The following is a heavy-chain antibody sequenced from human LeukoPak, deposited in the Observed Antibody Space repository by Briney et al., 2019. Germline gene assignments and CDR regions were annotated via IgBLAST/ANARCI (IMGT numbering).Heavy chain of an antibody. CDR1: GFTFSSYG. CDR3: ARDSVRVVIKVEYYYYYMDV. Sequence: GGSLRLSCAASGFTFSSYGMQWVRQAPGKGLEWVAVISYDGSNKYCADSVKGRFTISRDNSKNTLYLQMNSLRAEDTAVYYCARDSVRVVIKVEYYYYYMDVWGKGTTVTVSS. CDR2: ISYDGSNK. D-gene: IGHD3-22*01. J-gene: IGHJ6*03. V-gene: IGHV3-30*03.